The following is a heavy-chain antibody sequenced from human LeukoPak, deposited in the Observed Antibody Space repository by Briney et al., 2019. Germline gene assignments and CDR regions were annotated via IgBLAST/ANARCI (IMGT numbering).Heavy chain of an antibody. CDR2: IRYDGSDK. D-gene: IGHD2-8*01. CDR3: AARPYCTTATCPKTNWFDP. CDR1: GFIFSSYG. Sequence: GGSLRLSCAASGFIFSSYGMHWVRKAPGKGLEWVAFIRYDGSDKFYADSVKGRFTISRDNSKNTLYLQMSSLRADDTAVYYCAARPYCTTATCPKTNWFDPWGQGTLVTVSS. V-gene: IGHV3-30*02. J-gene: IGHJ5*02.